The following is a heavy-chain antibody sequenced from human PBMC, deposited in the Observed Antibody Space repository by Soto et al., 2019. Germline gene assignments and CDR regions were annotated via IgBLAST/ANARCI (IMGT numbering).Heavy chain of an antibody. CDR2: INHRGST. CDR3: ATTNWNHNWFDP. Sequence: SETLSLTCAVFGGSFSGYYWSWIRQPPGKWLEWIGDINHRGSTNYNPSLKSRVTISVDTSKNQFSLKLSSVTASDTAVYFCATTNWNHNWFDPWGQGXLVTVSS. CDR1: GGSFSGYY. J-gene: IGHJ5*02. V-gene: IGHV4-34*01. D-gene: IGHD1-1*01.